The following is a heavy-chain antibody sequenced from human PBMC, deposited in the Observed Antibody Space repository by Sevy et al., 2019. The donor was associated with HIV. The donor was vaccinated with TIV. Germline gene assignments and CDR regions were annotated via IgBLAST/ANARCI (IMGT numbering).Heavy chain of an antibody. V-gene: IGHV4-59*08. CDR1: GGSISSYY. D-gene: IGHD6-13*01. Sequence: SETLSLTCTVSGGSISSYYWSWIRQPPGKGLEWIGYSYYSGSTNYNSSLKSRVTISVDTSKNQFSLKLSSVTAADTAVYYCAGHGSSHSPFQHWGQGTLVTVSS. CDR2: SYYSGST. CDR3: AGHGSSHSPFQH. J-gene: IGHJ1*01.